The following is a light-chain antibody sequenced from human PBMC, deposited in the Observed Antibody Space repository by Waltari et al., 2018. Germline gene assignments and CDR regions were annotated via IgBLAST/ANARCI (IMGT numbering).Light chain of an antibody. CDR3: QQRTNWQYT. J-gene: IGKJ2*01. CDR2: DAS. CDR1: QSVSSY. Sequence: EIVFTQSPGTLSLSPGERAPLSCRASQSVSSYLGWYQQKPGQARRLLIYDASNRATGIPARFSGSGSGTDFTLTISSLEPEDFAVYYCQQRTNWQYTFGQGTKLEIK. V-gene: IGKV3-11*01.